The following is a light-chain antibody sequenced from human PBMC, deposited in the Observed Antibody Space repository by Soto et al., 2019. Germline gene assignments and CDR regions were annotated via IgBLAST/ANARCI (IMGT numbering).Light chain of an antibody. CDR2: GAS. CDR3: QQYGSSLFS. V-gene: IGKV3-20*01. J-gene: IGKJ4*01. CDR1: QSVSSSY. Sequence: EIVLTQSPGTLSLSPGERATLSCRASQSVSSSYLAWYQQKPGQAPRLLIYGASSRATGIPDRFSGSGSGTDFTLTISRLEPEDFAVYYCQQYGSSLFSVGGGTNVEVK.